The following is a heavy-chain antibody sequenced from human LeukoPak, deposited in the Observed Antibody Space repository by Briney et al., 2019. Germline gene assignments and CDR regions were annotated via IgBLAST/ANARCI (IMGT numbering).Heavy chain of an antibody. D-gene: IGHD6-13*01. CDR3: ASNPGHSSSWCSGNWFDP. CDR2: IYYSGST. V-gene: IGHV4-31*03. J-gene: IGHJ5*02. Sequence: SETLSLTCTVSGGSISSGGYYWSWIRQHPGKGLEWIGYIYYSGSTYYNPSLKSRVTISVDTSKNQFSLKLSSVTAADTAVYYCASNPGHSSSWCSGNWFDPWGQGTLVTVSS. CDR1: GGSISSGGYY.